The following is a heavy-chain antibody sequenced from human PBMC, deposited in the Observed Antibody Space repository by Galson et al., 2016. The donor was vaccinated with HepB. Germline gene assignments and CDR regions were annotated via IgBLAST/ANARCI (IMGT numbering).Heavy chain of an antibody. V-gene: IGHV4-59*01. CDR2: IYNSGST. CDR1: GGSISSYY. D-gene: IGHD1-26*01. CDR3: AKVSIVGATTARWFDP. J-gene: IGHJ5*02. Sequence: SETLSLTCTVSGGSISSYYWSWIRLPPGKGLEWIGYIYNSGSTKYNPSLKSRVTISVDTSKNQFSLKLSSVTAADTAVYYFAKVSIVGATTARWFDPWGQGTLVTVSS.